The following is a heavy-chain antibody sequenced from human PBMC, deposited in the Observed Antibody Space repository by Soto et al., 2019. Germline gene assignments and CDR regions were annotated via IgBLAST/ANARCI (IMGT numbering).Heavy chain of an antibody. D-gene: IGHD3-22*01. CDR2: IYPGDSDT. CDR1: GYSFTSRW. J-gene: IGHJ3*02. V-gene: IGHV5-51*01. CDR3: ASSPYSFYYDSSSSRSGAFDI. Sequence: GESLKISCKASGYSFTSRWIAWVRQMPGKGLEWMGIIYPGDSDTRYSPSFQGQVTISADMSINTAYLQWSSLRVSDTAIYYCASSPYSFYYDSSSSRSGAFDIWGQGTMVTVSS.